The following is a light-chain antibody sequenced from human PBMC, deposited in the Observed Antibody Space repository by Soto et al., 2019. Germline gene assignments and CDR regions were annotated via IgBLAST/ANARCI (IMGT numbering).Light chain of an antibody. CDR1: QGISSY. CDR3: QQYYSYPRT. J-gene: IGKJ1*01. Sequence: AIRMTPSPSSLSASTGDRVTLTCRASQGISSYLAWYQQKPGKAPKLLIYAASTLQSGVPSRFSGSGSGTDFTLTISCLQSEDFATYYCQQYYSYPRTFGQGTKVDIK. CDR2: AAS. V-gene: IGKV1-8*01.